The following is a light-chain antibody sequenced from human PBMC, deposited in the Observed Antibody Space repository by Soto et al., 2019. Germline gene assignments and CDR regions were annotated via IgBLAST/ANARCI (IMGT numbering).Light chain of an antibody. V-gene: IGKV3-11*01. CDR1: QSVSSY. CDR2: DAS. Sequence: EIVLTQSPATVSLSPGERATLSCRASQSVSSYLAWYQQKPGQAPRLLIYDASNRATGIPARFSGSGSGTDFTLTISSLEPEDFAVYYCQQRSNWPPFLTFGGGTKVEIK. CDR3: QQRSNWPPFLT. J-gene: IGKJ4*01.